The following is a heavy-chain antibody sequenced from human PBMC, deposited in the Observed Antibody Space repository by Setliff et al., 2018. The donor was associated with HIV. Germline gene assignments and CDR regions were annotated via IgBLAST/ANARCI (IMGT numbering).Heavy chain of an antibody. J-gene: IGHJ6*03. CDR2: IIPIFGTT. V-gene: IGHV1-69*06. CDR3: ARDHQWLLRGSYYYYYYMDV. D-gene: IGHD5-12*01. Sequence: SVKVSCKASGGTFSSYGISWVRQAPRQGLEWMGKIIPIFGTTDYAQKFQGRVTITADKSTSTAYMELSSLRSEDTAVYYCARDHQWLLRGSYYYYYYMDVWGKGTTVTVSS. CDR1: GGTFSSYG.